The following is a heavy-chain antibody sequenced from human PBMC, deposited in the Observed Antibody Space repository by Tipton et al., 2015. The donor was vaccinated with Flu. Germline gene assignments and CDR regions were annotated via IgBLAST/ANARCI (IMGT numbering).Heavy chain of an antibody. Sequence: TLSLTCTVSGGSVSSGNYHWTWIRQPPGKGLEWIGSIYHTGSTYYNPSLKSRVTISVDTSKNQFSLKLSSVTAADTAVYYCARGIYISSSWYVGRGDPNKNDYWGQGTLVTVSS. CDR2: IYHTGST. J-gene: IGHJ4*02. V-gene: IGHV4-39*07. D-gene: IGHD6-13*01. CDR3: ARGIYISSSWYVGRGDPNKNDY. CDR1: GGSVSSGNYH.